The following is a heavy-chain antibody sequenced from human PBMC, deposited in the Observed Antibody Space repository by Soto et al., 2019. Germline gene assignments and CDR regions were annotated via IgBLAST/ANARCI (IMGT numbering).Heavy chain of an antibody. V-gene: IGHV4-34*01. CDR1: GGSFSGYY. Sequence: SETLSLTCAVYGGSFSGYYWSWIRQPPGKGLEWIGEINHSGSTNYNPSLKSRVTISVDTSKNQFSLKLSSVTAADTAVYYCARGGAVVRGVIYPYYYYMDVWGKGTTVTVSS. CDR3: ARGGAVVRGVIYPYYYYMDV. D-gene: IGHD3-10*01. J-gene: IGHJ6*03. CDR2: INHSGST.